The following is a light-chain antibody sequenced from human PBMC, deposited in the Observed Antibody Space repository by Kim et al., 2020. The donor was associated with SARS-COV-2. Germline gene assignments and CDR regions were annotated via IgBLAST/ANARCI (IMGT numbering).Light chain of an antibody. J-gene: IGKJ1*01. CDR2: DAS. CDR3: QQKNNWPWT. CDR1: QTVAGN. V-gene: IGKV3-15*01. Sequence: VSPGKNAPLSCRASQTVAGNLAWYQQKPGQSPRLLNYDASIRATGIPARFSGSGSGTECTLTISSLQSEDFAVYYCQQKNNWPWTFGQGTKVDIK.